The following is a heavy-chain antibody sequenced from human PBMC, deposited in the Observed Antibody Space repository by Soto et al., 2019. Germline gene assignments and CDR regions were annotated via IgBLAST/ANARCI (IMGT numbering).Heavy chain of an antibody. CDR1: GFTFSGYW. J-gene: IGHJ4*02. D-gene: IGHD4-4*01. CDR3: ARAPYSNAWYRFDL. CDR2: IKHDGSVQ. Sequence: QLVESGGGLVQPGGSLRLSCEASGFTFSGYWMSWVRQAPGKGLEWVADIKHDGSVQYYVDSGKGRFTISRDNAKKLLYLQMNGLRAEDTALYYCARAPYSNAWYRFDLWGQGTLVTVSS. V-gene: IGHV3-7*03.